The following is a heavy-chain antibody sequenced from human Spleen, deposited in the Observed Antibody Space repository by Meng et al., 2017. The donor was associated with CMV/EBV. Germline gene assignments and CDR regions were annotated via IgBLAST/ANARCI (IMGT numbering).Heavy chain of an antibody. CDR2: INPNSGGT. CDR1: GYTFNIFY. J-gene: IGHJ3*02. CDR3: ARTVAGLAFDI. D-gene: IGHD6-19*01. V-gene: IGHV1-2*02. Sequence: ASVKVSCKASGYTFNIFYMHWVRQAPGQGLEWMGWINPNSGGTNYAQKFQGRVTMTRDTSISTAYMELSRLRSDDTAVYYCARTVAGLAFDIWGQGTMVTVSS.